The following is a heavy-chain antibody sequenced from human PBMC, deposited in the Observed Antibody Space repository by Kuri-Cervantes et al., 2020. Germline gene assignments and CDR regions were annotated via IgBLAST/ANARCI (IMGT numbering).Heavy chain of an antibody. D-gene: IGHD6-13*01. CDR2: INPNSGGT. J-gene: IGHJ6*03. V-gene: IGHV1-2*02. CDR1: GYTFTGYH. CDR3: ARDRGKGFDGIAAAGIFWGYMDV. Sequence: ASVKVSCKASGYTFTGYHMHWVRQAPGQGLEWMGWINPNSGGTNYAQKFQGRVTMTRDTSISTAYMELSSLRSEDTAVYYRARDRGKGFDGIAAAGIFWGYMDVWGKGTTVTVSS.